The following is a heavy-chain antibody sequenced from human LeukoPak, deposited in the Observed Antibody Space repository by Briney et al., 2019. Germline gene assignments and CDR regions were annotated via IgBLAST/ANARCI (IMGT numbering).Heavy chain of an antibody. CDR2: IKQDGSEK. J-gene: IGHJ6*03. V-gene: IGHV3-7*01. CDR3: ARENPRMYYDFWSGRNYYYYMDV. CDR1: GFTFSSYW. D-gene: IGHD3-3*01. Sequence: GGSLRLSCAASGFTFSSYWMSWVRQAPGKGLEWVANIKQDGSEKYYVDSVKGRFTISRDNAKNSLYLQMNSLRAEDTAVYYCARENPRMYYDFWSGRNYYYYMDVWGKGTTVTVSS.